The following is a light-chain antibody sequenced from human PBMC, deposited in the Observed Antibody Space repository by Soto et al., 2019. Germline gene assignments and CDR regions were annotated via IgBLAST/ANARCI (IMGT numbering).Light chain of an antibody. CDR2: EVN. J-gene: IGLJ1*01. CDR1: SSNFGSYKL. V-gene: IGLV2-23*02. Sequence: QSALTQPASVSGSPGQSITISCTGTSSNFGSYKLVSWYQQHPGKAPKLMIFEVNKRPSGVSNRFSGSKSGNTASLTISGLKVEDEADYYCFSSGGSPTYVFGTGTKVTVL. CDR3: FSSGGSPTYV.